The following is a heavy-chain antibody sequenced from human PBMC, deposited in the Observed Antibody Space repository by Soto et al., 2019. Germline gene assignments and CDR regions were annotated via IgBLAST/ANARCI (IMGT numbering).Heavy chain of an antibody. V-gene: IGHV1-3*01. D-gene: IGHD2-15*01. Sequence: QVQLVQSGAEVKKPGASVKVSCKASGYTFTSYAMHWVRQAPGQRLEWMGWINAGNGNTKYSQKFQGRVTITRDTSASTAYMEXXXXXSEDTAVYYCARGSVVGFDPWGQGTLVTVSS. CDR3: ARGSVVGFDP. CDR1: GYTFTSYA. CDR2: INAGNGNT. J-gene: IGHJ5*02.